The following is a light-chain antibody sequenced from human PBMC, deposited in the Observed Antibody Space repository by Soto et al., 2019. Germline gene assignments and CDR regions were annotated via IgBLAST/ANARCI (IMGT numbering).Light chain of an antibody. Sequence: EIALTQSPGTLSLPPGERATLSCRASQSVSSSYLAWYQQKPGQAHRLIIYGASSRATGIPDRFSGSGSGTDFTLTISRLEAEDFAVYYCQQYGSSPALTFGGGTKVDIK. J-gene: IGKJ4*01. CDR3: QQYGSSPALT. CDR1: QSVSSSY. CDR2: GAS. V-gene: IGKV3-20*01.